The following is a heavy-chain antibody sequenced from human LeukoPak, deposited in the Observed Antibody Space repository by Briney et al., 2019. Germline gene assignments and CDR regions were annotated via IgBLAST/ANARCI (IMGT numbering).Heavy chain of an antibody. D-gene: IGHD4-23*01. CDR1: GFTFSRYA. CDR2: ISSTAATT. Sequence: GGSLRLSCEVSGFTFSRYAMSWVRQAPGQGLEWVSTISSTAATTYYADSVKGRFTISRDNSKNTLYLQMNSLKADDTAVHYCARNYGGNYLYYFDYWGQGTLVTVSS. V-gene: IGHV3-23*01. CDR3: ARNYGGNYLYYFDY. J-gene: IGHJ4*02.